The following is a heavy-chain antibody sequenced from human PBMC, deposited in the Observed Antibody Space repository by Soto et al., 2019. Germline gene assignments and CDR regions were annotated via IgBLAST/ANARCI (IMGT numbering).Heavy chain of an antibody. Sequence: PSETLSLTCAVSGYSISSGYYWGWLRQPPGKGLEWIGSIYHSGSTYYNPSLKSRVTISVDTSKNQFSLKLSSVTAADAAVYYYAREIGGYGDRYDYYYYDMDVWGQGTTVTVSS. CDR2: IYHSGST. CDR1: GYSISSGYY. J-gene: IGHJ6*02. V-gene: IGHV4-38-2*02. CDR3: AREIGGYGDRYDYYYYDMDV. D-gene: IGHD5-18*01.